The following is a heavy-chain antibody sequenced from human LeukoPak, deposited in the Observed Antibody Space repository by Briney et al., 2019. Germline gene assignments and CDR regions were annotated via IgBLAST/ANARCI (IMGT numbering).Heavy chain of an antibody. D-gene: IGHD6-19*01. Sequence: KPSETLPLTCTVSGGSISSYYLTWIRQPAGKGLEWIGRIYTSGSTNYNPSLKSRVTMSVDTSKNQFSLKLSSVTAADTAVYYCARVEAVAGTVDYWGQGTLVTVSS. CDR1: GGSISSYY. V-gene: IGHV4-4*07. J-gene: IGHJ4*02. CDR3: ARVEAVAGTVDY. CDR2: IYTSGST.